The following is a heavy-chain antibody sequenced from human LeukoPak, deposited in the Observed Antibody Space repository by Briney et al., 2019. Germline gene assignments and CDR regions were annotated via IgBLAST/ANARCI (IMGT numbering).Heavy chain of an antibody. CDR1: GYTLTSYG. CDR2: ISAYNGNT. Sequence: ASVKVSCKASGYTLTSYGISWVRQAPGQGLEWMGWISAYNGNTNYAQKLQGRVTMTTDTSTSTAYMELRSLRSDDTAVYYCARVAGGGLYYDFWSGYRVVTAIGDFDYWGQGTLVTVSS. V-gene: IGHV1-18*01. J-gene: IGHJ4*02. CDR3: ARVAGGGLYYDFWSGYRVVTAIGDFDY. D-gene: IGHD3-3*01.